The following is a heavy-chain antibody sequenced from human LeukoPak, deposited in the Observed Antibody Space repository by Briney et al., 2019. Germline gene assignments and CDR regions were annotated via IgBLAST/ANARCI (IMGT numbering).Heavy chain of an antibody. CDR3: ARGQYDSSGYYYYYYYYMDV. Sequence: SETLSLTCAVYGGSFSGYYWSWIRQPPGKGLEWIGEINHSGSTNYNPSLKSRVTISVDTSKNQFSLKLSSVTAADTAVYYCARGQYDSSGYYYYYYYYMDVWGKGTTVTVSS. V-gene: IGHV4-34*01. CDR1: GGSFSGYY. J-gene: IGHJ6*03. CDR2: INHSGST. D-gene: IGHD3-22*01.